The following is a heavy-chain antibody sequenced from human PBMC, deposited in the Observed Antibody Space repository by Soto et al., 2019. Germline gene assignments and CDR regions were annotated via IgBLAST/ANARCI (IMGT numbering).Heavy chain of an antibody. J-gene: IGHJ4*02. CDR1: VFTFTDYA. Sequence: EVQLLESGGGLVQPGGSLRLSCAASVFTFTDYALSWVRQAPGKGLEWVATISGIGGSTYLADSVKGRLSISRANSKNTVSLLMNSLRAEDTAVYFCARGSSGYISSWYYFDYWGRGTLVTVSS. CDR3: ARGSSGYISSWYYFDY. CDR2: ISGIGGST. V-gene: IGHV3-23*01. D-gene: IGHD6-13*01.